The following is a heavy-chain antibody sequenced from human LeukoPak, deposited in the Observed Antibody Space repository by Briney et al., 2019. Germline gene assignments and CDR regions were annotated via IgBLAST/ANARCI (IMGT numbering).Heavy chain of an antibody. Sequence: GGALKISCMGSGYSFTSYWIGWVRQMPGKGLEWMGIIYPGDSDTRYSPSFQGQVTISADKSISTAYLQWSSLKASDTAMYYCARPGGAAAGTIDYWGQGTLVTVSS. CDR1: GYSFTSYW. CDR2: IYPGDSDT. CDR3: ARPGGAAAGTIDY. D-gene: IGHD6-13*01. V-gene: IGHV5-51*01. J-gene: IGHJ4*02.